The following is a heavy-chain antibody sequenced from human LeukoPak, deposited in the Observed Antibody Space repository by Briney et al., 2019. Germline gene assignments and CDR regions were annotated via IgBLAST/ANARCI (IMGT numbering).Heavy chain of an antibody. D-gene: IGHD4-17*01. CDR2: IYYSGTT. CDR1: GGSMSSHY. V-gene: IGHV4-59*08. Sequence: SETLSLTCTVSGGSMSSHYWSWIRQPPGKGLEWIGYIYYSGTTNYNPSLKSRVTISVDTSKNQFSLKLNSVTAADTAVYYCARQTTEGFDPWGQGVLVTVSS. CDR3: ARQTTEGFDP. J-gene: IGHJ5*02.